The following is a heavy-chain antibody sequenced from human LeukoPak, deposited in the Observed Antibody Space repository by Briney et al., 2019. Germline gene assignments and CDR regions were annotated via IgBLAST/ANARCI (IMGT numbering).Heavy chain of an antibody. V-gene: IGHV4-4*07. D-gene: IGHD2-2*02. CDR3: DGYCSSTSCYIRYYGMDV. Sequence: SGTLSLTCTASGCSISSYYWSWLRQPAGKGLEWFGRIYTSGSTNYNPSPKSRVTISLDTSNNHFSLKLSSVTAAAAAVYYCDGYCSSTSCYIRYYGMDVWGQGTTVTVSS. CDR1: GCSISSYY. J-gene: IGHJ6*02. CDR2: IYTSGST.